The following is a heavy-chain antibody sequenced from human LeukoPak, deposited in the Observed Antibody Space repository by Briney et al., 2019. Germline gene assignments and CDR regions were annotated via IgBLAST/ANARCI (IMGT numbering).Heavy chain of an antibody. CDR3: ARDAFKDIVVVPAARLYNWFDP. CDR2: INWNGGST. V-gene: IGHV3-20*04. Sequence: AGGSLRLSCSASGFTFSNYGMSWVRQAPGKGLEWVSGINWNGGSTGYADSVKGRFTISRDNAKNTLYLQMNSLRAEDTAVYYCARDAFKDIVVVPAARLYNWFDPWGQGTLVTVSS. D-gene: IGHD2-2*01. J-gene: IGHJ5*02. CDR1: GFTFSNYG.